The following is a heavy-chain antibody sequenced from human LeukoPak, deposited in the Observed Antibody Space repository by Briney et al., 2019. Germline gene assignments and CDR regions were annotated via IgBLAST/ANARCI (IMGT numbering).Heavy chain of an antibody. CDR2: MSHSGST. CDR3: ARDPPSRWFGELSHNSYFDY. V-gene: IGHV4-4*02. Sequence: PSGTLSLTCAVSAGSISSRNWWSWVRQSPGKGLEWIGEMSHSGSTNYNPSLESRVTMSVDKSKNQFSLKLSSVTAADTAVYYCARDPPSRWFGELSHNSYFDYWGQGTLVTVSS. CDR1: AGSISSRNW. D-gene: IGHD3-10*01. J-gene: IGHJ4*02.